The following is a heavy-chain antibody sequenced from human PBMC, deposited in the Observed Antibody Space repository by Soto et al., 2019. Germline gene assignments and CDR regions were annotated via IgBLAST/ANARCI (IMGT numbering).Heavy chain of an antibody. CDR3: ASTGYSSSPEDY. D-gene: IGHD6-13*01. CDR2: IYYSGST. CDR1: GGSISSYY. Sequence: SETLSLTCTVSGGSISSYYWSWIRQPPGKGLEWIGYIYYSGSTNYNPSLKSRVTISVDTSKNQFSLKLSSVTAADTAVYYCASTGYSSSPEDYWGQGTLVTVSS. V-gene: IGHV4-59*08. J-gene: IGHJ4*02.